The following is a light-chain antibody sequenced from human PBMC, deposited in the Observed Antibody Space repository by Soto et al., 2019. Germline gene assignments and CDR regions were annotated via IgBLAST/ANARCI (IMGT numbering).Light chain of an antibody. Sequence: QPVLTQSSSASASLGSSVKLTCTLSSGHSSYIIAWHQQQPGKAPRYLMKLEGSGSYNKGSGVPDRFSGSSSGADRYLTISHLQSEDEADYYCETWDSNPRVFGGGTQLTVL. CDR2: LEGSGSY. V-gene: IGLV4-60*03. J-gene: IGLJ3*02. CDR1: SGHSSYI. CDR3: ETWDSNPRV.